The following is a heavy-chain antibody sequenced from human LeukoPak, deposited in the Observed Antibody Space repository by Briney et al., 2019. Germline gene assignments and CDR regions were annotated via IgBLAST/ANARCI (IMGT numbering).Heavy chain of an antibody. CDR3: AKPKLALYGSGSYYNYFDY. Sequence: GGSLRLSCAASGFTLSSYSMKWVRQAPGKGLEWVSSISSSSIYIYYADSVKGRFTISRDNAKNSLYLQMNSLRAEATAVYYCAKPKLALYGSGSYYNYFDYWGQGTLVTVSS. V-gene: IGHV3-21*04. J-gene: IGHJ4*02. CDR2: ISSSSIYI. CDR1: GFTLSSYS. D-gene: IGHD3-10*01.